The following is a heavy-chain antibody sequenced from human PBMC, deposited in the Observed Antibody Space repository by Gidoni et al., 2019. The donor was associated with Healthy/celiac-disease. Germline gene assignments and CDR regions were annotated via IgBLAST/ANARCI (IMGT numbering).Heavy chain of an antibody. CDR3: ASGRLSTISLDY. CDR2: IRGSGTTI. J-gene: IGHJ4*02. Sequence: QVQLVESGGGLVKPGGSLRVSCVASGFTFSDYYVTWIRQAPGKGLEWVSYIRGSGTTIYYADSVRGRFTVSRDNAKKTVYLQMKSLRAEDTAVYYCASGRLSTISLDYWGQGTLVTVSS. V-gene: IGHV3-11*01. D-gene: IGHD3-16*01. CDR1: GFTFSDYY.